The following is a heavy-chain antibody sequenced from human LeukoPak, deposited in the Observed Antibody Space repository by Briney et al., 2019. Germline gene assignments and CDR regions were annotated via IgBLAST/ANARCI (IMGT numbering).Heavy chain of an antibody. Sequence: GGSLRLSCAASGFTFSNYGMHWVRQAPGKGLEWVAFVRYDESTKFYADSVKGRFTISRDNSKTTLYLQMNSLRADDTAVYYCARDRSYYGSGSHQGFDDWGQGTLVTVSS. J-gene: IGHJ4*02. D-gene: IGHD3-10*01. CDR3: ARDRSYYGSGSHQGFDD. V-gene: IGHV3-30*02. CDR1: GFTFSNYG. CDR2: VRYDESTK.